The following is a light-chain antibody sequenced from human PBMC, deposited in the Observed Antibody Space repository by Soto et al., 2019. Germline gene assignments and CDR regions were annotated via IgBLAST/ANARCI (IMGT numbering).Light chain of an antibody. CDR2: DVN. J-gene: IGLJ1*01. CDR1: SSDVANYKY. V-gene: IGLV2-11*01. Sequence: QSVLTQPRSVSGSPGQSVTMSCTRTSSDVANYKYVSWYQQHPGKAPKLMIYDVNKRPSGVPYRFSGSKPGNTASLTISGLQAEDEADYYCCSYTTRTTLYVFGTGTKVTVL. CDR3: CSYTTRTTLYV.